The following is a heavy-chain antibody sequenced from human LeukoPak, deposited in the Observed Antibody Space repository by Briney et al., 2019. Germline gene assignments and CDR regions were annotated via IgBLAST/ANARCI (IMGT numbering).Heavy chain of an antibody. CDR1: GFTFSSYG. CDR2: IRYDGSNK. D-gene: IGHD5-12*01. J-gene: IGHJ4*02. Sequence: GGSLRLSCAASGFTFSSYGMHWVRQAPGKGLEWVAVIRYDGSNKYYADSVKGRFTISRDNSKNTLYLQMNSLRAEDTAVYYCARGGRYSGYDYFDYWGQGTLVTVSS. CDR3: ARGGRYSGYDYFDY. V-gene: IGHV3-33*08.